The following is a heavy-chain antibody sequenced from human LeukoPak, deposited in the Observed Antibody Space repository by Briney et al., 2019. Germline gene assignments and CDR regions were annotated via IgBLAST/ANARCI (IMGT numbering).Heavy chain of an antibody. CDR3: SREGCGATGCYTNDY. Sequence: PGGSPKLSCAASGFTFSGSPMHWVRQASGKGLEWVGRIRTKATSYDAAYAASVKGRFTISRDDSKNTAYLQMNSLKTEDTAMYYCSREGCGATGCYTNDYWGQGTLVTVSS. V-gene: IGHV3-73*01. D-gene: IGHD2-21*01. CDR2: IRTKATSYDA. J-gene: IGHJ4*02. CDR1: GFTFSGSP.